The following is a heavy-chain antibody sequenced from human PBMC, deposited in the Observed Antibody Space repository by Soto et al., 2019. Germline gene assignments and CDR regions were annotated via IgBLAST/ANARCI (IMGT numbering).Heavy chain of an antibody. CDR2: IIPILGIA. CDR3: ARSSGSSSWYGNAFDI. V-gene: IGHV1-69*02. CDR1: GGTFSSYT. J-gene: IGHJ3*02. Sequence: ASVKVSCKASGGTFSSYTISWVRQAPGQGLEWMGRIIPILGIANYAQKFQGRVTITADKSTSTAYVELSSLRSEDTAVYYCARSSGSSSWYGNAFDIWGQGTMVTVSS. D-gene: IGHD6-13*01.